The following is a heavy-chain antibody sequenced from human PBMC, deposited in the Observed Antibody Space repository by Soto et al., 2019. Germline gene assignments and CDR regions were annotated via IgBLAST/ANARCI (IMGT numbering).Heavy chain of an antibody. V-gene: IGHV3-23*01. CDR3: AKATTNGGWFNPFDS. D-gene: IGHD6-19*01. CDR1: GFSFVNYA. CDR2: LSGSSTST. Sequence: GVLRLSCAASGFSFVNYAMNWVRQAPGKGLEWVSGLSGSSTSTYYADSVKGRFTISRDNSRDTLFLQMNSLTADDTAVYYCAKATTNGGWFNPFDSWGQGALVTVSS. J-gene: IGHJ4*02.